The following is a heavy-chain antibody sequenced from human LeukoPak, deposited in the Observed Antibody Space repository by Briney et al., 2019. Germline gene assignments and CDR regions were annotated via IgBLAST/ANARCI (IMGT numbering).Heavy chain of an antibody. CDR2: IYTSEST. V-gene: IGHV4-4*07. Sequence: SETLSLTCTVSGGSISSYYWSWIRRPAGKGLEWIGRIYTSESTNYNPSLKSRVTMSVDTSKNQFSLKLSSVTAADTAVYYCARGGGGFWSGYYLQHWGQGTLVTVSS. J-gene: IGHJ1*01. D-gene: IGHD3-3*01. CDR3: ARGGGGFWSGYYLQH. CDR1: GGSISSYY.